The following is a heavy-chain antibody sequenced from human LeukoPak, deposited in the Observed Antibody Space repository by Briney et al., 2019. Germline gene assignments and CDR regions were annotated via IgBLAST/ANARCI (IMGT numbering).Heavy chain of an antibody. Sequence: GGSLRLSCAASGFTFSSYGMHWVRQAPGKGLEWVSAISGSGGSTYYADSVKGRFTISRDNSKNTLYLQMNSLRAEDTAVYYCAKVVGVVVVEDYFDYWGQGTLVTVSS. D-gene: IGHD2-2*01. V-gene: IGHV3-23*01. J-gene: IGHJ4*02. CDR3: AKVVGVVVVEDYFDY. CDR2: ISGSGGST. CDR1: GFTFSSYG.